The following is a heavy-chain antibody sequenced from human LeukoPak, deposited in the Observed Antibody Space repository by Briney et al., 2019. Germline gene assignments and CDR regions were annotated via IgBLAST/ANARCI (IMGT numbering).Heavy chain of an antibody. Sequence: PSQTLSLTCTVSGGSISSGSYYWSWIRQPAGKGLEWIGRIYTSGSTNYNPSLKSRVTISVDTSKNQFSLKLSSVTAADTAVYYCAREPTDYDILTGRQINWFDPWGQGTLVTVSS. CDR3: AREPTDYDILTGRQINWFDP. D-gene: IGHD3-9*01. CDR1: GGSISSGSYY. J-gene: IGHJ5*02. V-gene: IGHV4-61*02. CDR2: IYTSGST.